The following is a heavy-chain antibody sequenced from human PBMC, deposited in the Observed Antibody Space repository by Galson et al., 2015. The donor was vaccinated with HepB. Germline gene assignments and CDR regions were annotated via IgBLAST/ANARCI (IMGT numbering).Heavy chain of an antibody. CDR2: FDPEDGET. V-gene: IGHV1-24*01. CDR1: GYTLTELS. Sequence: SVKVSCKVSGYTLTELSMHWVRQAPGKGLEWMGGFDPEDGETIYAQKFQGRVTMTEDTSTDTAYMELSSLRSEDTAVYYCATGRGSYYGLDYWGQGTLATVSS. CDR3: ATGRGSYYGLDY. J-gene: IGHJ4*02. D-gene: IGHD1-26*01.